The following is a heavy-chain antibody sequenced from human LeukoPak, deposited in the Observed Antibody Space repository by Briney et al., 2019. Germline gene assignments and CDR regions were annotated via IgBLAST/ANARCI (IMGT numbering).Heavy chain of an antibody. Sequence: RSQTLSLTCAVSGGSISSGGYSWSWIRQPPGKGLEWIGYIYHSGSTYYNPSLKSRVTISVDRSKNQFSLKLSSVTAADTAVYYCARGLWFGELFPLAFDIWGQGTMVTVSS. CDR2: IYHSGST. D-gene: IGHD3-10*01. CDR1: GGSISSGGYS. J-gene: IGHJ3*02. V-gene: IGHV4-30-2*01. CDR3: ARGLWFGELFPLAFDI.